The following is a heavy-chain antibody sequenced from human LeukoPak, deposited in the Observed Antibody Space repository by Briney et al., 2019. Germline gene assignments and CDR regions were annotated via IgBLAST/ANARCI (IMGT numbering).Heavy chain of an antibody. J-gene: IGHJ4*02. CDR2: IIPIFGTA. CDR1: GGTFSSYA. CDR3: ARVRYYYDSSGYYDRYYFDY. Sequence: SVKVSCKASGGTFSSYAISWVRQAPGQGLEWMGRIIPIFGTANYAQKFQGRVTITTDESTSTAYMELGSLRSEDTAVYYCARVRYYYDSSGYYDRYYFDYWGQGTLVTVSS. D-gene: IGHD3-22*01. V-gene: IGHV1-69*05.